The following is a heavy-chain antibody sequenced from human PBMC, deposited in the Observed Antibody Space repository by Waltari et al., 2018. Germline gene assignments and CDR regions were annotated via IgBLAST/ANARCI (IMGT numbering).Heavy chain of an antibody. D-gene: IGHD3-10*01. CDR3: AREGEYYGSGSYYGVNWFDP. CDR1: GGTFSSYA. CDR2: IIPIFGTA. V-gene: IGHV1-69*08. J-gene: IGHJ5*02. Sequence: QVQLVQSGAEVKKPGSSVKVSCKASGGTFSSYAISWVRQAPGQGIEWMGRIIPIFGTANYAQKFQGRVTITADKSTSTAYMELSSLRSEDTAVYYCAREGEYYGSGSYYGVNWFDPWGQGTLVTVSS.